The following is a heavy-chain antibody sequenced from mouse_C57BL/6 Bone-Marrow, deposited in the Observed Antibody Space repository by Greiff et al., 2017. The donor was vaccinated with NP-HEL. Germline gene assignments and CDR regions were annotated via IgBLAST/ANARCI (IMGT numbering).Heavy chain of an antibody. CDR3: AREGDFYGSSLFAY. CDR1: GYTFTSSG. V-gene: IGHV1-81*01. D-gene: IGHD1-1*01. CDR2: IYPRSGNT. Sequence: VKLVESGAELARPGASVKLSCKASGYTFTSSGISWVKQRPGQGLEWIGEIYPRSGNTYYNETFKGRATLTADKSSSTAYMELRSLTSEDSAVYFCAREGDFYGSSLFAYWGQGTLVTVSA. J-gene: IGHJ3*01.